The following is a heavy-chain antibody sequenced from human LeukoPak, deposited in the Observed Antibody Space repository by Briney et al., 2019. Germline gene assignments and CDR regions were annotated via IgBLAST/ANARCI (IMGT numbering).Heavy chain of an antibody. CDR1: GFTFSSYA. J-gene: IGHJ6*02. D-gene: IGHD3-10*01. Sequence: GGSLRLSCAASGFTFSSYAMSWVRQAPGKGLEWVAVISYDGSNKYYADSVKGRFTISRDNSKNTLYLQMNSLRAEDTAVYYCARVLGRALITMVRGVRYGMDVWGQGTTVTVSS. V-gene: IGHV3-30-3*01. CDR3: ARVLGRALITMVRGVRYGMDV. CDR2: ISYDGSNK.